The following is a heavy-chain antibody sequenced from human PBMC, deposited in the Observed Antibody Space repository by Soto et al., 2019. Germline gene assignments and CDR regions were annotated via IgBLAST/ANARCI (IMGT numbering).Heavy chain of an antibody. CDR2: IYATGTT. CDR3: VRDGTKTLRDWFDP. J-gene: IGHJ5*02. Sequence: NPSETLSLTCTVSGASISGFYWSWIRKSAGKGLEWIGRIYATGTTDYNPSLKSRVMMSVDTSKKQFSLKLRSVTAADTAVYYCVRDGTKTLRDWFDPWGQGISVPSPQ. CDR1: GASISGFY. V-gene: IGHV4-4*07. D-gene: IGHD1-1*01.